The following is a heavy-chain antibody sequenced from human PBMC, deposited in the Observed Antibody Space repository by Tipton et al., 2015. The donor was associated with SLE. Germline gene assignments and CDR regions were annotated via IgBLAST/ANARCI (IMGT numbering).Heavy chain of an antibody. CDR1: GDSITIVGW. Sequence: TLSLTCSVSGDSITIVGWWTWVRQPPGKGLEWIGYTSKSGSTYYTPSLKSRVAMSVGMSKNQFSLKLTSVTAADTAVYYCASGNPVMPLWGQGTLVTVSS. V-gene: IGHV4-4*02. CDR3: ASGNPVMPL. CDR2: TSKSGST. J-gene: IGHJ4*02. D-gene: IGHD1-1*01.